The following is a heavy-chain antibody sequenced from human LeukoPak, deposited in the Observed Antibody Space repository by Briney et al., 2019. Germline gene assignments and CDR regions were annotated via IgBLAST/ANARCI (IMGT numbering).Heavy chain of an antibody. D-gene: IGHD6-13*01. CDR2: ISGSGGST. Sequence: PGGSLRLSCAASGFIYNNYAMSWVRQAPGKGLEWVSGISGSGGSTYYADSVKGRFTITRDNSKNTLYLQMNSLRAGDTAVYYCAKGGSSWSAYFQHWGQGTLVTVSS. CDR3: AKGGSSWSAYFQH. J-gene: IGHJ1*01. V-gene: IGHV3-23*01. CDR1: GFIYNNYA.